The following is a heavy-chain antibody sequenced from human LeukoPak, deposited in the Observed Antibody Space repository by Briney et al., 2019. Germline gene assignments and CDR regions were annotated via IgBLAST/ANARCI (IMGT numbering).Heavy chain of an antibody. CDR2: FDPEDGET. Sequence: ASVKVSCEVSGYTLTELSMHWVRQAPGKGLEWMGGFDPEDGETIYAQKFQGRVTMTEDTSIDTAYMEPSSLRSEDRAVYYCRTGGSYLNFYDWGQGTLVTVSS. CDR3: RTGGSYLNFYD. V-gene: IGHV1-24*01. D-gene: IGHD1-26*01. CDR1: GYTLTELS. J-gene: IGHJ4*02.